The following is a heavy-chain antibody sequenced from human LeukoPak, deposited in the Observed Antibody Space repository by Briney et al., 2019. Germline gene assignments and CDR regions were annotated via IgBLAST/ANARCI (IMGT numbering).Heavy chain of an antibody. D-gene: IGHD3-22*01. CDR2: IKQDGSEK. CDR1: GFTFSSYW. V-gene: IGHV3-7*01. Sequence: GGSLRPSCAASGFTFSSYWVSWVRQAPGKGLEWVANIKQDGSEKYYVDSVKGRFTISRDNAKNSLYLQMNSLRAEDTAVYYCARDGDSSGYYIAFDIWGQGTMVTVSS. CDR3: ARDGDSSGYYIAFDI. J-gene: IGHJ3*02.